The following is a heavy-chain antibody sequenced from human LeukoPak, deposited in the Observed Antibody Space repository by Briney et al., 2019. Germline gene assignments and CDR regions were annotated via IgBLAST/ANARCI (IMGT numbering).Heavy chain of an antibody. Sequence: GGSLRLSCAASGFTFSSYGMHWVRQAPGKGLEWVALIWYDGSNKYYADSVKSRFTISRDNSKNTLSLQMNSLRAEDTAVYYCARGTGGRGYHYYGMDVWGQGTTVTVAS. CDR2: IWYDGSNK. J-gene: IGHJ6*02. CDR3: ARGTGGRGYHYYGMDV. D-gene: IGHD1/OR15-1a*01. CDR1: GFTFSSYG. V-gene: IGHV3-33*01.